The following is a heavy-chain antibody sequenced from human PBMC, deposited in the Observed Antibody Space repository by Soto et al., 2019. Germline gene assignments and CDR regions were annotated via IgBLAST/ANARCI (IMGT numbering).Heavy chain of an antibody. D-gene: IGHD3-22*01. V-gene: IGHV3-9*01. CDR3: ARVHSSGWYVEPYDA. CDR1: GFKFDDYA. J-gene: IGHJ3*01. Sequence: EVQLVESGGNLARPGESLRLSCAASGFKFDDYAFHWVRLAPGKGPEWVSGINWNGAYSGYADSVKGRFTISRDNAWNSVYLQMDTLRPEDTALYYCARVHSSGWYVEPYDAWGQGTMVTVSS. CDR2: INWNGAYS.